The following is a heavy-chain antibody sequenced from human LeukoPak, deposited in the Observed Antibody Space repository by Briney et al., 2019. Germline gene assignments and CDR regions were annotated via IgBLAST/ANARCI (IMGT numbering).Heavy chain of an antibody. CDR2: FSYDGYNK. Sequence: GGSLRLSCAASGFTFSSYAMHWVRQAPGKGLEWVAVFSYDGYNKYYADSVKGRFTISRDTSKNTLYLEVNSLRAEDTAVYYCARGSSGFYYVDYWGQGTLLTVSS. D-gene: IGHD3-22*01. V-gene: IGHV3-30-3*01. CDR1: GFTFSSYA. CDR3: ARGSSGFYYVDY. J-gene: IGHJ4*02.